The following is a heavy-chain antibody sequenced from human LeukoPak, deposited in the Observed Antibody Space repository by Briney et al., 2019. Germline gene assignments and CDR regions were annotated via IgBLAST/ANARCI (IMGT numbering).Heavy chain of an antibody. D-gene: IGHD3-16*01. CDR3: ARVPGILGGYDYVWGSFLRPWVPRANYFDY. Sequence: ASVKVSCKASGYTFTSYGISWVRQAPGQGLEWMGWISAYNGNTNYAQKLQGRVTMTTDTSTSTAYMELRSLRSDDTAVYYCARVPGILGGYDYVWGSFLRPWVPRANYFDYWGQGTLVTVSS. V-gene: IGHV1-18*01. CDR2: ISAYNGNT. J-gene: IGHJ4*02. CDR1: GYTFTSYG.